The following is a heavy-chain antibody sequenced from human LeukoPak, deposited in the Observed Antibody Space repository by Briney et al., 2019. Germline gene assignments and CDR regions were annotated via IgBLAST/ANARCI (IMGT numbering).Heavy chain of an antibody. Sequence: ASVKVSCKASGYTFTGYYIHWVRQAPGQGLEWMGWINPYSGGTTYAQQFQGTVTMTTDTSTSTAYMELRSLRSDDTAVYYCARDPSPLRFLEWLPDAGFDPWGQGTLVTVSS. J-gene: IGHJ5*02. CDR1: GYTFTGYY. CDR2: INPYSGGT. D-gene: IGHD3-3*01. CDR3: ARDPSPLRFLEWLPDAGFDP. V-gene: IGHV1-2*02.